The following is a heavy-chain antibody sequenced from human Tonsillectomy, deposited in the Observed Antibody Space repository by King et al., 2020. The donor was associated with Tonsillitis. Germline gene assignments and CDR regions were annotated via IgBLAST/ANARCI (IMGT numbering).Heavy chain of an antibody. Sequence: VQLVESGAEVKKPGESLKISCKGSGYSFTRYWIAWVRQMPGKGLEGMGIIYPGDSDNRYSHSVQGQVTISADKSISTAYLQWSSLKASDTAMYYCVTPGYDSSGYHSDYWGQGTLVTVSS. D-gene: IGHD3-22*01. V-gene: IGHV5-51*01. CDR1: GYSFTRYW. CDR3: VTPGYDSSGYHSDY. J-gene: IGHJ4*02. CDR2: IYPGDSDN.